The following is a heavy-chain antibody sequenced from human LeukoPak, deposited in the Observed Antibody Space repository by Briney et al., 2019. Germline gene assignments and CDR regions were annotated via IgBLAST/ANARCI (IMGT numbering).Heavy chain of an antibody. Sequence: GGSLRLSCAAPGFTFSSYSMNWVRQAPGKGLEWVSSISSSSSYIYYADSVKGRFTISRDNAKNSLYLQMNSLRAEDTAVYYCAKVPYSSSEYYFDYWGQGTLVTVSS. CDR1: GFTFSSYS. CDR3: AKVPYSSSEYYFDY. D-gene: IGHD6-6*01. J-gene: IGHJ4*02. CDR2: ISSSSSYI. V-gene: IGHV3-21*01.